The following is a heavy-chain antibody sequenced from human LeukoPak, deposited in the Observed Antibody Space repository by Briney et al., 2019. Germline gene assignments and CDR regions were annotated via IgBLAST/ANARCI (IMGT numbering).Heavy chain of an antibody. J-gene: IGHJ6*02. CDR3: ATFSFGDYYYYYGMDV. CDR2: ISGSGGST. Sequence: QPGASLRLSCAASGFTFSSYAMSWVRQAPGKGLEWVSAISGSGGSTYYADSVKGRFTISRDNSKNTLYLQMNSLRAEDTAVYYCATFSFGDYYYYYGMDVWGQGTTVTVS. V-gene: IGHV3-23*01. CDR1: GFTFSSYA. D-gene: IGHD4-17*01.